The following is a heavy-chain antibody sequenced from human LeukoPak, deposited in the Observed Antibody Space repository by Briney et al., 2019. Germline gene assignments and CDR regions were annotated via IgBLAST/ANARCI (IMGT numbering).Heavy chain of an antibody. CDR1: GYTFTSYD. V-gene: IGHV1-8*01. D-gene: IGHD6-19*01. CDR3: ARPAMYSSTHYGFDP. J-gene: IGHJ5*02. CDR2: MNPNSGNT. Sequence: ASVKVSCKASGYTFTSYDINWVRQATGQGLEWMGWMNPNSGNTGYAQKFQGRVTMTRNTSISTAYMELSSLRSEDTAVYYCARPAMYSSTHYGFDPWGQGTLVTVSS.